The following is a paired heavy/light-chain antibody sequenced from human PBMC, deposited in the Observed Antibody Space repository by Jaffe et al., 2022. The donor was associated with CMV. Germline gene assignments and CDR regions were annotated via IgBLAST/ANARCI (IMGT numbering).Light chain of an antibody. CDR1: SSDVGDYNY. CDR3: SSYRSSSTLV. J-gene: IGLJ1*01. Sequence: QSALTQPASVSGSPGQSITISCTGTSSDVGDYNYVSWYQQHPGKAPKLMIYDVSNRPSGVSNRFSGSKSGNTASLTISGLQAEDEAHYYCSSYRSSSTLVFGTGTKVTV. CDR2: DVS. V-gene: IGLV2-14*03.
Heavy chain of an antibody. D-gene: IGHD3-22*01. CDR2: IYWDDDK. J-gene: IGHJ3*02. CDR3: AHVYDSSAYWLDAFDI. V-gene: IGHV2-5*02. CDR1: GFSLSTSGVG. Sequence: QITLKESGPTLVKPTQTLTLTCTFSGFSLSTSGVGVGWIRQPPGKALEWLALIYWDDDKRYSPSLKRRLTITKDTSKNQVVLTMTNMDPVDTATYYCAHVYDSSAYWLDAFDIWGQGTMVTVSS.